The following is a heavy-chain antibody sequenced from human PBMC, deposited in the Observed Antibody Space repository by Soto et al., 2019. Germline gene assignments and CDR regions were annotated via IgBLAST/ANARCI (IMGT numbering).Heavy chain of an antibody. J-gene: IGHJ5*02. Sequence: PSETLSLTCTVSGGSISPYYWSWIRQPPGKGLEWIGYIHYSGSTNYNPSLKSRVTISMDTSGNQFSLKLNSVTAADTAVYYCATNPRSSAWYKWFDPWGQGTLVTVSS. CDR1: GGSISPYY. V-gene: IGHV4-59*01. CDR3: ATNPRSSAWYKWFDP. D-gene: IGHD6-19*01. CDR2: IHYSGST.